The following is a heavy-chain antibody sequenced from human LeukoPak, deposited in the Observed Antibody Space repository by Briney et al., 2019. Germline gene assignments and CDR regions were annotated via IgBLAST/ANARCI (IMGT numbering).Heavy chain of an antibody. V-gene: IGHV5-51*01. CDR3: ARSDPDIVANYFDY. Sequence: GESLKISCKGSGYSFSNYWIGWVRQVPGKGLEWMGIIYPGDSDTRYNPSFPGQVTISADKSISTAYLQWSSLKASDTAMYYCARSDPDIVANYFDYWGQGTLVTVSS. CDR2: IYPGDSDT. CDR1: GYSFSNYW. J-gene: IGHJ4*02. D-gene: IGHD5-12*01.